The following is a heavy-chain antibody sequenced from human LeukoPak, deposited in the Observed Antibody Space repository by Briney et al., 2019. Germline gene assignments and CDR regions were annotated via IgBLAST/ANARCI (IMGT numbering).Heavy chain of an antibody. Sequence: PSQTLSLTCTVSGGSISSGDYYWSWIHQPPGKGLEWIGYIYYSGSTYYNPSLKSRVTISVDTSKNQFSLKLSSVTAADTAVYYCASRGEYSNLDYWGQGTLVTVSS. CDR3: ASRGEYSNLDY. J-gene: IGHJ4*02. CDR1: GGSISSGDYY. V-gene: IGHV4-30-4*01. D-gene: IGHD3-16*01. CDR2: IYYSGST.